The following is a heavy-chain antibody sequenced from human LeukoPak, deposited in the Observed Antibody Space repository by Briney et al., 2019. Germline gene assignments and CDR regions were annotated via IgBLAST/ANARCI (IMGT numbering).Heavy chain of an antibody. CDR2: INHSGST. D-gene: IGHD3-22*01. CDR1: GGSFSGYY. J-gene: IGHJ4*02. V-gene: IGHV4-34*01. Sequence: SETLSLTCAVYGGSFSGYYWSWIRQPPGKGLEWIGEINHSGSTNYNPSLKSRVTISVDTSKNQFSLKLSSVTAADTAVYYCARGIFDSSGYYYVQPYTIDYWGQGTLVTVSS. CDR3: ARGIFDSSGYYYVQPYTIDY.